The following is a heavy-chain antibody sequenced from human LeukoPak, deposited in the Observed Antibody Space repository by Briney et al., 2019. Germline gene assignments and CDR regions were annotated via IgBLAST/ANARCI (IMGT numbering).Heavy chain of an antibody. V-gene: IGHV3-23*01. CDR1: GLTFSSYG. D-gene: IGHD3-10*01. J-gene: IGHJ4*02. Sequence: QTGGSLRLSCVASGLTFSSYGMSWVRQAPGKGLEWVSAISGSGVGTYYADSVKGRFTISRDNGKNSLYLQMNSLRAEDTAVYYCARDRGSGSYFDYWGQGILVTVSS. CDR3: ARDRGSGSYFDY. CDR2: ISGSGVGT.